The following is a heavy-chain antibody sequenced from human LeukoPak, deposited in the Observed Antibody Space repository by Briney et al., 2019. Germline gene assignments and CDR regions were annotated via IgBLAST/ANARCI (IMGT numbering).Heavy chain of an antibody. Sequence: SETLSLTCTASGGSISSGSYYWSWIRQPPGKGLEWIGYIHYSGSTNYNPSLKSRVTISKDTSKNQFSLKLSSVTAADTAVYYCARIFRAAAVDYWGQGTLVTVSS. CDR2: IHYSGST. D-gene: IGHD6-13*01. J-gene: IGHJ4*02. V-gene: IGHV4-61*01. CDR1: GGSISSGSYY. CDR3: ARIFRAAAVDY.